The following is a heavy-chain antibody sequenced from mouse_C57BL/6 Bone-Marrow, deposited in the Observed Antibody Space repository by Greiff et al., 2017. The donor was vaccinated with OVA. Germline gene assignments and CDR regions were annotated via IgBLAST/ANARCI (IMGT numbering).Heavy chain of an antibody. CDR3: VRSWFAY. CDR2: IRSKSNNYAT. V-gene: IGHV10-1*01. Sequence: EVQRVESGGGLVQPKGSLKLSCAASGFSFNTYAMNWVRQAPGKGLEWVARIRSKSNNYATYYADSVKDSFTIARDDSESMLYRQMNSLKTEGTAMYYCVRSWFAYWGQGTLVTVSA. J-gene: IGHJ3*01. CDR1: GFSFNTYA.